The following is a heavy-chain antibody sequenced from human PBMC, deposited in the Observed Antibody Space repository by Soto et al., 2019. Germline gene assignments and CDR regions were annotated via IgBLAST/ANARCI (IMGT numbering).Heavy chain of an antibody. Sequence: EVQLVESGGGLVQPGGSQRLSCEGSGFTFSSYWMHWVRQAPGKGLVWVSRINRYGSSTRYADSVKGRFTISRDNAKNTVYLQMNSLRAEDTAVYYCARGGDSSYYDSSGYPAAFDIWGQGTMVTVSS. V-gene: IGHV3-74*01. J-gene: IGHJ3*02. CDR1: GFTFSSYW. CDR3: ARGGDSSYYDSSGYPAAFDI. CDR2: INRYGSST. D-gene: IGHD3-22*01.